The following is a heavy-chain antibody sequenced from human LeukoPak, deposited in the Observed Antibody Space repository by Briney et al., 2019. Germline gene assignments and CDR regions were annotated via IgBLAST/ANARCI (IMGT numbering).Heavy chain of an antibody. V-gene: IGHV3-30*18. D-gene: IGHD3-22*01. CDR3: AKQSNDTTSYYFDY. CDR2: ISYDGKNK. J-gene: IGHJ4*02. Sequence: GTSLRLSCAASGFTFSYYGMHWVRQTPGKGLEWLAVISYDGKNKYFADSVKGRFTMSRDNSKNTLYLQLNSLRPEDTAVYYCAKQSNDTTSYYFDYWGQGALVTVSS. CDR1: GFTFSYYG.